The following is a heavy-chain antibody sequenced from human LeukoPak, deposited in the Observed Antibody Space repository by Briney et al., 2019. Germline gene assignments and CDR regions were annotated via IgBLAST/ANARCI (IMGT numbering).Heavy chain of an antibody. J-gene: IGHJ5*02. CDR1: GFTFSNYA. CDR3: AVRDSSSWYNWFDP. Sequence: GGSLRLSCAASGFTFSNYAMNWVRQAPGKGLEWVSAISGSGGSTYYADSVKGRFTISSDNSKKMLYLQMNSLRAEDTAVYYCAVRDSSSWYNWFDPWGQGTLVTVSS. V-gene: IGHV3-23*01. CDR2: ISGSGGST. D-gene: IGHD6-13*01.